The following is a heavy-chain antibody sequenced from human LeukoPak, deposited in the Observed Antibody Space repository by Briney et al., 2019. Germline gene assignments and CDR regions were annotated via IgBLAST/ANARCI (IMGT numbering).Heavy chain of an antibody. CDR1: GFTFSTYS. CDR3: AKRGVVIRVILVGFHKEAYYFDS. D-gene: IGHD3-22*01. J-gene: IGHJ4*02. V-gene: IGHV3-21*04. Sequence: PGGSLRLSCAASGFTFSTYSMNWVRQAPGQGLEWVSSITSSSSSISYAVSVKGRFTVSRDNAKNSLYLQMNSLRAEDTAVYFCAKRGVVIRVILVGFHKEAYYFDSWGQGVLVTVTS. CDR2: ITSSSSSI.